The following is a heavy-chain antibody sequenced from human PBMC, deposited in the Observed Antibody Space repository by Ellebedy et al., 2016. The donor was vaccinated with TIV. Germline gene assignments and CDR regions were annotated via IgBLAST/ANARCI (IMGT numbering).Heavy chain of an antibody. V-gene: IGHV3-7*01. CDR3: ARDQWLGRAYYFDY. CDR2: IRQDGSDK. D-gene: IGHD6-19*01. J-gene: IGHJ4*02. CDR1: GFSFSSYW. Sequence: GGSLRLSCAASGFSFSSYWMSWVRQAPGKGLEWVANIRQDGSDKYYVDSVKGRFTISRDNAKNSLYLQMNSLRAEDTAVYYCARDQWLGRAYYFDYWGQGTLLTVSS.